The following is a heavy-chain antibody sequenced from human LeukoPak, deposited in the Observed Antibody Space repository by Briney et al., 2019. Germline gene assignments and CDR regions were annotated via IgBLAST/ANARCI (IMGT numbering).Heavy chain of an antibody. CDR1: GYTFSSYA. V-gene: IGHV3-23*01. D-gene: IGHD3-10*01. CDR3: AKDTAYYYGSGSFYFDY. Sequence: SGGSLKLSCAASGYTFSSYAMSWVRQAPGKGLEWVSAISGSGGSTDYADSVKGRFTISRDNSKNTLYLQMNSLRAEDTAVYYCAKDTAYYYGSGSFYFDYWGQGTLVTVSS. J-gene: IGHJ4*02. CDR2: ISGSGGST.